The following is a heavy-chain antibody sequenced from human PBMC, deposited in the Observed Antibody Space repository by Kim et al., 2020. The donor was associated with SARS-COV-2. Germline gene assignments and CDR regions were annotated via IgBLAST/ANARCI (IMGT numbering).Heavy chain of an antibody. J-gene: IGHJ4*02. CDR1: GFTFSGYS. CDR2: IWYDGTYK. D-gene: IGHD5-12*01. CDR3: AKDGHSVNFELDY. Sequence: GGSLRLSCAASGFTFSGYSMHWVRQAPGKGLEWVAVIWYDGTYKYYGESVKGRFTISRDNSEKMLYLQMNSLRVEDTAVYFCAKDGHSVNFELDYWGQGT. V-gene: IGHV3-33*06.